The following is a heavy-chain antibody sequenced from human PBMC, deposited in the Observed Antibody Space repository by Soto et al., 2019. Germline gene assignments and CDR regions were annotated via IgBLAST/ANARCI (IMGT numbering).Heavy chain of an antibody. CDR1: GYSFTNYG. CDR3: ARVRFAGRSCGGDCSLVS. D-gene: IGHD2-21*02. V-gene: IGHV1-18*01. J-gene: IGHJ5*02. CDR2: ISVNNGNT. Sequence: QVQLVQSGAEVKKPGASVKVSCKASGYSFTNYGITWVRQAPGQGLEWMGWISVNNGNTHYAQNLQGRVTMPTDTYTNPAYMELRSLSSDDTAVYYCARVRFAGRSCGGDCSLVSWGQGTLVTVSS.